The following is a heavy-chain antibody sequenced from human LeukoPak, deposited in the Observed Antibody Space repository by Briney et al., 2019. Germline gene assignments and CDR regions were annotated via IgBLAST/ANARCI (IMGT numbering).Heavy chain of an antibody. CDR3: ARGRVSSSTWYSTYYYYFYMDV. CDR2: VDHTGST. D-gene: IGHD1-1*01. CDR1: DDSITMYY. J-gene: IGHJ6*03. V-gene: IGHV4-59*01. Sequence: SETLSLTCSVSDDSITMYYWTWIRQPPGKGLEWIGYVDHTGSTNFNPSLNGRVSISRDTTKNLFSLRLRSVTAADTAVYFCARGRVSSSTWYSTYYYYFYMDVWGKGTTVTVS.